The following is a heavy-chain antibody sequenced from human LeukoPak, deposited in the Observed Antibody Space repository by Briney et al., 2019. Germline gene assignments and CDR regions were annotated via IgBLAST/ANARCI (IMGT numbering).Heavy chain of an antibody. D-gene: IGHD3-10*01. J-gene: IGHJ4*02. V-gene: IGHV3-74*01. CDR3: ARVYGSGTFLY. CDR1: GFTFSSYW. CDR2: INSDGSST. Sequence: GGSLRLSCAASGFTFSSYWMHWVRQAPGKGLVWVSRINSDGSSTSYADSVKGRFTISRDNAKNTLYLQMSSLRAEDTAVYFCARVYGSGTFLYWGQGTLVTVSS.